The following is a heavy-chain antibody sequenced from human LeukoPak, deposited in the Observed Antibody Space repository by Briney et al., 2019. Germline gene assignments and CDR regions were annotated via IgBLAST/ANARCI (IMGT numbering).Heavy chain of an antibody. CDR2: IYTSGST. J-gene: IGHJ4*02. Sequence: SQTLSLTCSVSGGSISSGSYYWTWIRQPAGKALEWIGRIYTSGSTNYNPSLKSRVTISVDTSQNQFSLRLSSVTAADTAVYYCARDGHYDSSGYFFGYWGQGTLVTVSS. CDR3: ARDGHYDSSGYFFGY. CDR1: GGSISSGSYY. V-gene: IGHV4-61*02. D-gene: IGHD3-22*01.